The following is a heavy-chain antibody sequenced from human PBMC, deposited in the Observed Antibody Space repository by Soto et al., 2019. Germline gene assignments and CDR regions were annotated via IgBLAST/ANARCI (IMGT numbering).Heavy chain of an antibody. J-gene: IGHJ4*02. CDR2: VYYTGST. CDR3: ARSVAVPGAHIDY. CDR1: GGSISGSY. V-gene: IGHV4-59*01. Sequence: QVQLQESSPGLVKPSETLSLTSSVSGGSISGSYWSWIRQSPGKGLEWLGYVYYTGSTNYSPSLRSRVSISVDTSKNEFSLRLSSVTAADTAVYFCARSVAVPGAHIDYWGQGTQVTVSS. D-gene: IGHD6-19*01.